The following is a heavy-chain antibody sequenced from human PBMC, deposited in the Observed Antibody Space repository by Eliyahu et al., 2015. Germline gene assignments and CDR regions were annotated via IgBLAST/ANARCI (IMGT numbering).Heavy chain of an antibody. Sequence: SLRLSCEASGFSFSNHGMFWVRQAPGKGLEWMATISYDGSRRLYADSMKGRLTISRDNNRNTLSLELKRPRIEDTGVYFCARDASFASGSYFWPDFWGQGALVTVSA. D-gene: IGHD3-3*01. V-gene: IGHV3-30*03. CDR3: ARDASFASGSYFWPDF. J-gene: IGHJ4*02. CDR2: ISYDGSRR. CDR1: GFSFSNHG.